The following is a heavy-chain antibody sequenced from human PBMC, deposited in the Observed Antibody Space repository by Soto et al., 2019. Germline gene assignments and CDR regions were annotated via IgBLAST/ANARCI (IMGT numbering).Heavy chain of an antibody. V-gene: IGHV3-23*01. CDR1: GFTFRSYA. J-gene: IGHJ4*02. Sequence: GGSLRLSCAASGFTFRSYALGWFRQAPGKGLEWVSLITHNDGRTFYADSVRGRLTISRDNSQNTLYLQLNSLRAEDTAIYYCAKDRGRSGWPIFDSWGQGTLVTVSS. D-gene: IGHD6-19*01. CDR2: ITHNDGRT. CDR3: AKDRGRSGWPIFDS.